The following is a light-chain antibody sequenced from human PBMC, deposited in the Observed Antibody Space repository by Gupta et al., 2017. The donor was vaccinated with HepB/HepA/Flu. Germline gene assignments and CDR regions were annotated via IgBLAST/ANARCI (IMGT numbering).Light chain of an antibody. J-gene: IGLJ1*01. CDR1: SSDVGGYNY. Sequence: QSALTQPASVSGSPGQSITISCTGTSSDVGGYNYVSWYQQHPGNAPNLMIYDVSNRPSGVSNRFSGSKSVNTASLTIAGLQAEEEGDYYCISQTSSTNSYVFGTGTKVTVL. CDR2: DVS. CDR3: ISQTSSTNSYV. V-gene: IGLV2-14*03.